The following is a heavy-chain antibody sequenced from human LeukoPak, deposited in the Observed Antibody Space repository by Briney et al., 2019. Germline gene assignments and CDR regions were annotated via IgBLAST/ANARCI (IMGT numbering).Heavy chain of an antibody. D-gene: IGHD3-10*01. Sequence: GSSVEVSCKASGGTFSSYAISWVRQAPGQGLEWMGGIIPIFGTANYAQKFQGRVTITADESTSTAYMELSSLRSEDTAVYYCASTRKWFGELSFDYWGQGTLVTVSS. CDR1: GGTFSSYA. V-gene: IGHV1-69*01. CDR2: IIPIFGTA. J-gene: IGHJ4*02. CDR3: ASTRKWFGELSFDY.